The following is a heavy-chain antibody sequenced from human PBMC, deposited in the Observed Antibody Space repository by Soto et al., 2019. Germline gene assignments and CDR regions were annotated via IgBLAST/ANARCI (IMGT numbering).Heavy chain of an antibody. Sequence: EVQLVESGGGLVKPGGSLRLSCAASGFTFRNGWMGWVRQAPGEGLEWVGRIKSKTDGGTTDYAAPVKGRFTISRDDSKNTLYLQMNSLKTEDTAVYYCTTVPYSSGWYFYGMDVWGQGTTVTVSS. CDR1: GFTFRNGW. CDR2: IKSKTDGGTT. V-gene: IGHV3-15*01. D-gene: IGHD6-19*01. J-gene: IGHJ6*02. CDR3: TTVPYSSGWYFYGMDV.